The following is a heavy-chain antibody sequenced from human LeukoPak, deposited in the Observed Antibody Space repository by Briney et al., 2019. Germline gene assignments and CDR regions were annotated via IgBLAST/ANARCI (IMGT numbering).Heavy chain of an antibody. CDR2: IWYDGSNK. CDR1: GFPFSSYA. J-gene: IGHJ4*02. V-gene: IGHV3-33*08. D-gene: IGHD3-22*01. CDR3: ARSPPEGSGYYHFDY. Sequence: PGGSLRLSCAASGFPFSSYAMYWVRQAPGKGLEWVAVIWYDGSNKYYADSVKGRFTISRDNSKNTLYLQMNSLRAEDTAVYYCARSPPEGSGYYHFDYWGQGTLVTVSS.